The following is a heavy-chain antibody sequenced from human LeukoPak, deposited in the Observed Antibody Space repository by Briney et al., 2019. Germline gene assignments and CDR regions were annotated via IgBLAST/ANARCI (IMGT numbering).Heavy chain of an antibody. CDR1: GFTFSSYA. CDR3: AKDNYGSGSQFDY. CDR2: ISGSGGST. V-gene: IGHV3-23*01. Sequence: GGSLRLSCAASGFTFSSYAMSWVRQASGKGLEWVSAISGSGGSTYYADSVKGRFTISRDNSKNTLYLQMNSLRAEDTAVYYCAKDNYGSGSQFDYWGQGTLVTVSS. D-gene: IGHD3-10*01. J-gene: IGHJ4*02.